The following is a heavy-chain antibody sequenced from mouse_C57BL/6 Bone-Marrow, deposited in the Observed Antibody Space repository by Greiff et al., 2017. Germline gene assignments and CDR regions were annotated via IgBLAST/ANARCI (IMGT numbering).Heavy chain of an antibody. CDR2: IYPGSGST. Sequence: VQLQQPGPELVKPGASVKMSCKASGYTFTSYWITWVKQRPGQGLEWIGDIYPGSGSTNYNEKFKSKATLTVDTSSSTAYMQLSSLTSEDAAVYYCARPYYSNGWYFDVWGTGTTVTVSS. CDR3: ARPYYSNGWYFDV. CDR1: GYTFTSYW. J-gene: IGHJ1*03. V-gene: IGHV1-55*01. D-gene: IGHD2-5*01.